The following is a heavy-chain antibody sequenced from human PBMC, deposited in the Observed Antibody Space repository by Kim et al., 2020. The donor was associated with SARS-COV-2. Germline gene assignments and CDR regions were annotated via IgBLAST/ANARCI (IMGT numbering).Heavy chain of an antibody. Sequence: SETLSLTCTVSGGSISSSSYYWGWIRQPPGKGLEWIGSIYYSGSTYYNPSLKSRVTISVDTSKNQFSLKLSSVTAADTAVYYCARLGVSAVVVTAPPFFDYRGQGTLVTVSS. V-gene: IGHV4-39*01. D-gene: IGHD2-21*02. CDR2: IYYSGST. CDR1: GGSISSSSYY. J-gene: IGHJ4*02. CDR3: ARLGVSAVVVTAPPFFDY.